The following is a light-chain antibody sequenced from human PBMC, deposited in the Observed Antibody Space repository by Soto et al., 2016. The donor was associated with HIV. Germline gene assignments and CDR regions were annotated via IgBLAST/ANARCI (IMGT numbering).Light chain of an antibody. V-gene: IGKV1-8*01. CDR1: QGVSSY. J-gene: IGKJ1*01. CDR3: QQYNKYPWT. Sequence: IQMTQSPSSLSASVGDTVTITCRASQGVSSYLAWYQQKPGKAPNLLIYAASTLQSGVPSRFSGSGSGTDFTLTISCLQSEDFATYYCQQYNKYPWTFGQGTTVEIK. CDR2: AAS.